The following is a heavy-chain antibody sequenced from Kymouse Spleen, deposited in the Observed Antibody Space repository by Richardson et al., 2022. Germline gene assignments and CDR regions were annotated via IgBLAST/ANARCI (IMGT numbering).Heavy chain of an antibody. CDR3: ARDGGNLDY. CDR2: IYYSGST. CDR1: GGSVSSGSYY. Sequence: QVQLQESGPGLVKPSETLSLTCTVSGGSVSSGSYYWSWIRQPPGKGLEWIGYIYYSGSTNYNPSLKSRVTISVDTSKNQFSLKLSSVTAADTAVYYCARDGGNLDYWGQGTLVTVSS. V-gene: IGHV4-61*01. D-gene: IGHD4-23*01. J-gene: IGHJ4*02.